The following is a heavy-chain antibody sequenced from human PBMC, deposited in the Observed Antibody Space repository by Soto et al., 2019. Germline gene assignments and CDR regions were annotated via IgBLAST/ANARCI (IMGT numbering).Heavy chain of an antibody. J-gene: IGHJ4*02. CDR3: VFRVGRDY. CDR2: ISSGGTST. V-gene: IGHV3-23*01. CDR1: GFTFSTYA. D-gene: IGHD1-26*01. Sequence: GGSLRLSCAASGFTFSTYATSWVRQAPGRGLEWVSAISSGGTSTYYADSVKGRFTISRDNSKNTLYLQMNSLRAEDTAVYYCVFRVGRDYWGQGTLVTVS.